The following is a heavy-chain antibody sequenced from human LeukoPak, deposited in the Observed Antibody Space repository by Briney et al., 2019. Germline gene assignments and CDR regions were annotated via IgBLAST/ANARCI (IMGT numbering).Heavy chain of an antibody. J-gene: IGHJ4*02. CDR1: GGSISSYY. CDR3: ARETKTYDYDSSGYFDY. CDR2: IHYSGST. Sequence: KASETLSLTCTVSGGSISSYYWSWIRQPPGKGLEWIGYIHYSGSTNYNPSLKSRVTISVDTSKNQISLKLSSVTAADTAVYYCARETKTYDYDSSGYFDYWGQGTLVTVSS. D-gene: IGHD3-22*01. V-gene: IGHV4-59*12.